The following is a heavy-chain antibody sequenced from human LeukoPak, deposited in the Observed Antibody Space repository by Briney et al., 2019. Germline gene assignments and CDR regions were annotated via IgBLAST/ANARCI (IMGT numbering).Heavy chain of an antibody. Sequence: SETLSLTCAVYGGSFSGYYWSWIRQPPGKGLEWIGEINHSGSTNYNPSLKSRVTISVDTSKNQFSLKLSSVTVADTAVYYCARGRLNHYYGSGSIFDYWGQGTLVTVSS. CDR2: INHSGST. CDR3: ARGRLNHYYGSGSIFDY. CDR1: GGSFSGYY. D-gene: IGHD3-10*01. J-gene: IGHJ4*02. V-gene: IGHV4-34*01.